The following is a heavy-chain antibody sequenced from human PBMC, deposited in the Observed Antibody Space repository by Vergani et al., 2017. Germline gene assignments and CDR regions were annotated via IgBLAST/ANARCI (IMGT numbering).Heavy chain of an antibody. CDR3: ARVGAVAGPYYFDY. Sequence: QVQLVQSGAEVKKPGASVKVSCKASGYTFTSYAMHWVRQAPGQRVEWMGWINAGNGNTKYSQKFQGRVTITRDTSASTAYMELSSLRSEDTAVYYCARVGAVAGPYYFDYWGQGTLVTVSS. J-gene: IGHJ4*02. CDR1: GYTFTSYA. D-gene: IGHD6-19*01. CDR2: INAGNGNT. V-gene: IGHV1-3*01.